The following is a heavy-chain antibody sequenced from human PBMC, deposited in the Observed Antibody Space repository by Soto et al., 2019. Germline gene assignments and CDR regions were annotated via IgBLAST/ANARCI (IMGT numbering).Heavy chain of an antibody. V-gene: IGHV3-30-3*01. J-gene: IGHJ6*02. Sequence: QPGGSLRLSCAASGFTFSSYAMHWVRQAPGKGLEWVAVISYDGSNKYYADSVKGRFTISRDNSKNTLYLQMNSLRAEDTAVYYCARDCPLEWLFSASYGMDVSGQGTTVTVSS. CDR2: ISYDGSNK. CDR1: GFTFSSYA. CDR3: ARDCPLEWLFSASYGMDV. D-gene: IGHD3-3*01.